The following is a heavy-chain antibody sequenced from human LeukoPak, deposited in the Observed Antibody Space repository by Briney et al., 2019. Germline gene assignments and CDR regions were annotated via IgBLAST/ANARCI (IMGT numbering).Heavy chain of an antibody. D-gene: IGHD6-19*01. CDR1: GYTFTSYG. CDR3: ARGAPIRVAVAATFDP. Sequence: ASVNVSCKASGYTFTSYGISWVRQAPGQGLEWMGWISAYNGNTNYAQKLQGRVTMTTDTSASTAYMELSSLRSEDTAVYYCARGAPIRVAVAATFDPWGQGTLVTVPS. V-gene: IGHV1-18*01. CDR2: ISAYNGNT. J-gene: IGHJ5*02.